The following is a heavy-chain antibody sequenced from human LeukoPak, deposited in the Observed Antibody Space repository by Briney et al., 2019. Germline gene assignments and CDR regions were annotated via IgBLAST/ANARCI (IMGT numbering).Heavy chain of an antibody. CDR2: IYYSGST. J-gene: IGHJ6*04. D-gene: IGHD3-10*02. CDR1: GDSISGTNSY. V-gene: IGHV4-39*01. CDR3: AELGITMIGGV. Sequence: KPSETLSLTCTVSGDSISGTNSYWGWIRQPPGKGLEWIGSIYYSGSTYYNPSLKSRVTISVDTSKNQFSLKLSSLTAADTAVYYCAELGITMIGGVWGKGTTVTISS.